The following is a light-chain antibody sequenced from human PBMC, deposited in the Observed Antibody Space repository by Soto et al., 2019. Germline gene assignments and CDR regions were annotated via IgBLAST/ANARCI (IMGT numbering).Light chain of an antibody. CDR1: QGITTY. J-gene: IGKJ3*01. V-gene: IGKV3-11*01. Sequence: EIVLTQSPATLSLSPGERATLSCRASQGITTYLAWYQQKPGQAPRLLIYAASHRATGIPARFSGSGSGTDFTLPISSLEPEDFAVYYCQQRGNWPLTFGPGTKVDIK. CDR2: AAS. CDR3: QQRGNWPLT.